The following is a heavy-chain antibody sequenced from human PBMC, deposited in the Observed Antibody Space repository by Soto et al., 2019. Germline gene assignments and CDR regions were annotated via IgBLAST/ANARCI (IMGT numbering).Heavy chain of an antibody. CDR3: VAGPDRAKSAY. Sequence: QVQLQESGPGLVKPSETLSLTCTVSGGSINDYYWSWTRPPPGKGLEWIAYGLRPDYTGYNPSLRNRVTISSDTSKNQFSLSLISVTASDTAVYYCVAGPDRAKSAYWGQGTLVTVSS. CDR2: GLRPDYT. CDR1: GGSINDYY. V-gene: IGHV4-59*01. J-gene: IGHJ4*01.